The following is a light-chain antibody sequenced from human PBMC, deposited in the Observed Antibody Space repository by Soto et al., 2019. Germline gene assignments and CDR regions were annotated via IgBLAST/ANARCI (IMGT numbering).Light chain of an antibody. J-gene: IGKJ2*01. V-gene: IGKV1-16*02. Sequence: DIQMTQPPSSLSASVGDRVTITCRASQDILTSLAWFQQKPGKGPKSLIYGASNLHGGVPSKFSGSGSGTDFTLTINSLQPEDIAIYYCQQYARSPYTFGPGTKVEI. CDR3: QQYARSPYT. CDR1: QDILTS. CDR2: GAS.